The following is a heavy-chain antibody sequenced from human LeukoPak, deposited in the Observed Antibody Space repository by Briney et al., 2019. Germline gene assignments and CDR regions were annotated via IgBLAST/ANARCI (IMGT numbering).Heavy chain of an antibody. Sequence: GGSLRLSCAASGFTFSSYSMNWVRQAPGKGLEWVSYISSSSSTIYYADSVKGRFTISRDNAKSSLYLQMNSLRDEDTAVYYCARDSILRLGELTFDYWGQGTLVTVSS. CDR3: ARDSILRLGELTFDY. J-gene: IGHJ4*02. CDR1: GFTFSSYS. CDR2: ISSSSSTI. V-gene: IGHV3-48*02. D-gene: IGHD3-16*01.